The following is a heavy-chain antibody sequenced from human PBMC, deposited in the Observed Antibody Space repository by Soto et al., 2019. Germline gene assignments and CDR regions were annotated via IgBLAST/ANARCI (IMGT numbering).Heavy chain of an antibody. CDR2: ISGSGGST. J-gene: IGHJ6*03. V-gene: IGHV3-23*01. D-gene: IGHD3-10*01. Sequence: GGSLRLSCAASGFTFSSYAMSWVRQAPGKGLEWVSAISGSGGSTYYADSVKGRFTISRDNSKNTLYPRMNSLRAEDTAVHYCASDYYGSGGRYYYYYMDVWGKGTTVTVSS. CDR1: GFTFSSYA. CDR3: ASDYYGSGGRYYYYYMDV.